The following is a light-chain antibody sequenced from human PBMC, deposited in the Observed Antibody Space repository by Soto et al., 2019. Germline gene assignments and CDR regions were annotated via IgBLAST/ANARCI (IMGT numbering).Light chain of an antibody. J-gene: IGKJ5*01. Sequence: ETVLTQSPATLSFSPGERATVSWMARQSVSSYLAWYQQKPGQAPRLLIYDASNRATGIPARFSGSGSGTDFTLTISSLEPEDFAVYYCQQRSNWPPGVIPFGQVGRLEIK. CDR2: DAS. V-gene: IGKV3-11*01. CDR3: QQRSNWPPGVIP. CDR1: QSVSSY.